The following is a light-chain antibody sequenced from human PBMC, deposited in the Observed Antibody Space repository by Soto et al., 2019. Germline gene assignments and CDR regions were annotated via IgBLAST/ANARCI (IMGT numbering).Light chain of an antibody. CDR2: GAS. CDR1: QSVSSSS. J-gene: IGKJ1*01. V-gene: IGKV3-20*01. CDR3: HQYDSWT. Sequence: EIVLTQSPGTLSLSPGERATLSCRASQSVSSSSLAWYHQKPGQAPRLLIYGASSRATGIRDRFSGSGSGTDFTLTISRLEPEDFAVYYCHQYDSWTFGQWTKVDIK.